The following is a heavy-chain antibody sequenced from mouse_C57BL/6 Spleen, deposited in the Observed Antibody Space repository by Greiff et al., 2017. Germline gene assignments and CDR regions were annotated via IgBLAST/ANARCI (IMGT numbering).Heavy chain of an antibody. CDR1: GYTFTSYW. J-gene: IGHJ2*01. V-gene: IGHV1-52*01. Sequence: QVQLQQPGAELVRPGSSVKLSCKASGYTFTSYWMHWVKQRPIQGLEWLGNIDPSDSETHYNQKFKDKATLTVDKSSSTAYMKLGILTSADTAVYYGARAGAGYFDYWGQGTTLTVSS. CDR2: IDPSDSET. CDR3: ARAGAGYFDY.